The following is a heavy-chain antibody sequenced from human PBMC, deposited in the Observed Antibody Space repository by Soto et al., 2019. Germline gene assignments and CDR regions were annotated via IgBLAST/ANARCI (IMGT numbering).Heavy chain of an antibody. V-gene: IGHV3-23*01. Sequence: PGGSLRLSCVASGFTFSSYALNWVRQAPGRGLEWVSAISGSGGTTYYADSVKGRFTISRDNSKNTLYLQMNSLRAEDTAVYYCARAPERVVTPPAFDYWGQGTLVTVSS. CDR2: ISGSGGTT. CDR1: GFTFSSYA. D-gene: IGHD3-3*01. J-gene: IGHJ4*02. CDR3: ARAPERVVTPPAFDY.